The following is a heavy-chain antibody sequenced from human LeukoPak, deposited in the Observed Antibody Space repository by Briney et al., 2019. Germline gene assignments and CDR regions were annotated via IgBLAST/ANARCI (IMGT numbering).Heavy chain of an antibody. Sequence: PGGSLRLSCAASGFTFSDHYMDWVRQAPGKGLEWVGRTRKKANSCTTEYAASVKGRLTISRDDSKNSLYLQMNSLKTEDTAVYYCATRSGSYGPGFDYWGQGTLVTVSS. V-gene: IGHV3-72*01. CDR3: ATRSGSYGPGFDY. CDR1: GFTFSDHY. D-gene: IGHD1-26*01. CDR2: TRKKANSCTT. J-gene: IGHJ4*02.